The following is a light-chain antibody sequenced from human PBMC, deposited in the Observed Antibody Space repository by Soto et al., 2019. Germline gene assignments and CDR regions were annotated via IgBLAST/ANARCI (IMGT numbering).Light chain of an antibody. CDR3: SSYTSSSTLDVV. Sequence: QSALTQPASVSGSPGQSITISCTGTSSDVGGYNYVSWYQQHPGKAPKLIIYDVSNRPSGVSNRFSGSKSGNTASLTISGLQAEDEADYYCSSYTSSSTLDVVFGGRTKLTAL. CDR2: DVS. J-gene: IGLJ2*01. CDR1: SSDVGGYNY. V-gene: IGLV2-14*01.